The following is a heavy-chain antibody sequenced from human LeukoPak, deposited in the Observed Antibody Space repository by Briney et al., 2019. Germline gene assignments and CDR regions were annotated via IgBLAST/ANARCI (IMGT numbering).Heavy chain of an antibody. Sequence: GLLWVSRINSDGSTTSYADSVKGRFTISRDNAKNTVYLQMNSLRVEDTAVYYCSRDLTAWGQGILVTVSS. J-gene: IGHJ5*02. V-gene: IGHV3-74*01. CDR2: INSDGSTT. CDR3: SRDLTA.